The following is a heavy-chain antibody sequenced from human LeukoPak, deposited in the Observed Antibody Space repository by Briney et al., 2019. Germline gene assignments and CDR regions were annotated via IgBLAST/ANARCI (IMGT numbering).Heavy chain of an antibody. J-gene: IGHJ4*02. CDR3: ARNVDSSGWAFDY. CDR2: TYYRSKWYN. V-gene: IGHV6-1*01. CDR1: GDSVSSNSVA. D-gene: IGHD6-19*01. Sequence: SQTLSLTCVISGDSVSSNSVAWNWIRQSPSRGLEWLGRTYYRSKWYNDYAVSVKSRITINPDTSKNQFSLQLNSVTPEDTAVYYCARNVDSSGWAFDYWGQGTLVTVSS.